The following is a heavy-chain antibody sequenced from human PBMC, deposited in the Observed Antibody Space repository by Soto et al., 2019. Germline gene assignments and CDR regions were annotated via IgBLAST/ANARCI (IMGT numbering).Heavy chain of an antibody. CDR3: ARDTYSGYDFGL. CDR1: GGSVFSSSSY. Sequence: PSETLSLTCTVTGGSVFSSSSYWAWIRQSPGKGLEWIGQIFYNGKTYYSPSLGSRVTMSVDSSKNQLSLQLTSVTAADTAVYYCARDTYSGYDFGLWGQGTLVTVSS. CDR2: IFYNGKT. J-gene: IGHJ5*02. V-gene: IGHV4-39*07. D-gene: IGHD5-12*01.